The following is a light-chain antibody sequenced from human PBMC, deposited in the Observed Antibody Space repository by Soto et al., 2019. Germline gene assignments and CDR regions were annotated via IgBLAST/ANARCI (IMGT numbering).Light chain of an antibody. J-gene: IGKJ1*01. CDR2: GAS. CDR1: QSVSRN. CDR3: QHYNNWPPWT. V-gene: IGKV3-15*01. Sequence: EILMTQSPAPLSVSPGERATFSCRASQSVSRNLAWYQQNPGQATRLLIYGASIRATGIPARFSGSGSGTAFTLTISSLQSEDFAVYSCQHYNNWPPWTFGQGTKVDIK.